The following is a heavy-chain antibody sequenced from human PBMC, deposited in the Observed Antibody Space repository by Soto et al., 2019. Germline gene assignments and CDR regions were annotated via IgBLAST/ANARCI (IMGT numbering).Heavy chain of an antibody. CDR1: GFTFSMYA. V-gene: IGHV3-23*01. J-gene: IGHJ6*03. CDR3: AKEGAGRLNYYYYNVDV. CDR2: ISGSGDRT. D-gene: IGHD1-26*01. Sequence: EVQLLESGGGLVQPGGSLRLSCAASGFTFSMYAMSWVRQAPGKGLEWVSAISGSGDRTDYADSVKGRFTISRDNSKSTLYLQMNSLRAEDTAVSYCAKEGAGRLNYYYYNVDVWGKGNTVTVSS.